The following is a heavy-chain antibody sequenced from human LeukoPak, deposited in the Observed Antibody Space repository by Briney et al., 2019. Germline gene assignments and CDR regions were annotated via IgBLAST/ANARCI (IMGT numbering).Heavy chain of an antibody. Sequence: RSGGSLRLSCAASGFTFSEYAMSWVRQAPGKGLEWVSSVSGSGGSTYYADSVKGRLTISRDNSKNTLYLQMNSLRAEDTAVYYCAKEITPYCGNGLCYTREAPFDYWGQGTLVTVSS. D-gene: IGHD2-8*01. CDR3: AKEITPYCGNGLCYTREAPFDY. J-gene: IGHJ4*02. CDR2: VSGSGGST. V-gene: IGHV3-23*01. CDR1: GFTFSEYA.